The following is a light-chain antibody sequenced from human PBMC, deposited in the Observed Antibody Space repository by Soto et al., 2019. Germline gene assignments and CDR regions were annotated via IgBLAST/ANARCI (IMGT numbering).Light chain of an antibody. CDR3: QQYGPSRTST. CDR1: QSV. J-gene: IGKJ1*01. CDR2: GVS. V-gene: IGKV3-20*01. Sequence: DIVLTQSPGTLSLSPGERATLSCRASQSVAGYQQKPGQAPRLLIYGVSNRATGIPDRFSGSGSGTDFTLTISRLAPEDFAVYYCQQYGPSRTSTFGPGTKVEIK.